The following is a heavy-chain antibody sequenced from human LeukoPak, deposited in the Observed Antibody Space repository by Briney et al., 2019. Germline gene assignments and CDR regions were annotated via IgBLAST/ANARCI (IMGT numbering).Heavy chain of an antibody. CDR2: IYPGDSDT. CDR1: GYSFTSYW. CDR3: ARVSSSGWPDFDF. J-gene: IGHJ4*02. V-gene: IGHV5-51*01. Sequence: GESLKISCKGSGYSFTSYWIGWVRQMPGKGLEWMGIIYPGDSDTRYSPSFQGQVTISADKSISTAYLQWSNLKASDTAIYFCARVSSSGWPDFDFWGQGTLVTVSS. D-gene: IGHD6-19*01.